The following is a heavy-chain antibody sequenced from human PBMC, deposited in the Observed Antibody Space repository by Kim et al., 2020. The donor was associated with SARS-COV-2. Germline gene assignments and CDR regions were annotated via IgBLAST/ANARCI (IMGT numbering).Heavy chain of an antibody. CDR2: IRSKAYGGTT. CDR1: GFTFGDYA. J-gene: IGHJ4*02. Sequence: GGSLRLSCTASGFTFGDYAMSWFRQAPGKGLEWVGFIRSKAYGGTTEYAASVKGRFTISRDDSKSIAYLQMNSLKTEDTAVYYCTRGITMVRGVTYFDYWGQGTLVTVSS. D-gene: IGHD3-10*01. CDR3: TRGITMVRGVTYFDY. V-gene: IGHV3-49*03.